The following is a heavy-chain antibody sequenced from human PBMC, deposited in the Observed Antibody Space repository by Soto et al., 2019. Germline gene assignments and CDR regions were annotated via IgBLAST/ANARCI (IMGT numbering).Heavy chain of an antibody. J-gene: IGHJ4*02. CDR2: IYYSGST. CDR3: XXXXXXXGVDTEDY. D-gene: IGHD5-18*01. Sequence: QVQLQESGPGLVKPSQTLSLTCTVSGGSISSGDYYWSWIRQPPGKGLEWIGYIYYSGSTYYNPSLKSRVTISVDXSKNXXXXXXXXXXXXXXXXXXXXXXXXXXGVDTEDYWGQGTLVTVSS. V-gene: IGHV4-30-4*01. CDR1: GGSISSGDYY.